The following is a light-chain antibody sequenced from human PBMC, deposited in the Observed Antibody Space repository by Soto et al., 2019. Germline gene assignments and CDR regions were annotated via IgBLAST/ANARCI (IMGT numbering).Light chain of an antibody. CDR3: QQYKSYPIT. Sequence: LQMTQSPSSLSASVGDRVTITCRASQDIASWLVWYQQKPERAPKSLVYGASTLQSGVPSRFSGSGSGTEFTLTISDLQPEDVATYYCQQYKSYPITFGQGTRLE. J-gene: IGKJ5*01. CDR2: GAS. V-gene: IGKV1D-16*01. CDR1: QDIASW.